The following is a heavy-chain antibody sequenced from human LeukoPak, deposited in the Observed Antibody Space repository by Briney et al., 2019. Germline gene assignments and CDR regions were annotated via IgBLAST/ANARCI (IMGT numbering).Heavy chain of an antibody. Sequence: GGSLRLSCVASGFTFSSYWMTWVRQAPGKGLEWLANIKEDGSIQYYLDSVRGRFTIPRDNAKTSVYLQLNSLRADDTAAYYCARDVWTGVAVSDYWGQGTLVTVSS. CDR1: GFTFSSYW. V-gene: IGHV3-7*01. D-gene: IGHD6-19*01. CDR3: ARDVWTGVAVSDY. CDR2: IKEDGSIQ. J-gene: IGHJ4*02.